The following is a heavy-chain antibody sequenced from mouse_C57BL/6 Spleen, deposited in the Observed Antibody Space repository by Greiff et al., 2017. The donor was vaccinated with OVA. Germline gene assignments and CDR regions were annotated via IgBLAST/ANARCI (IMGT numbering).Heavy chain of an antibody. CDR3: ARWDYYGSSPWFAY. J-gene: IGHJ3*01. CDR2: INPGSGGT. CDR1: GYAFTNYL. Sequence: VQLQQSGAELVRPGTSVKVSCKASGYAFTNYLIEWVKQRPGQGLEWIGVINPGSGGTTYNEKFKGKAKLTADKSSSTAYMQLSSLTSEDSAVYFCARWDYYGSSPWFAYWGQGTLVTVSA. V-gene: IGHV1-54*01. D-gene: IGHD1-1*01.